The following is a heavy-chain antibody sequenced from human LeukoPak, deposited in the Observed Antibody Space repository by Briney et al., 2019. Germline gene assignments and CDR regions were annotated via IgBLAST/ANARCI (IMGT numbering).Heavy chain of an antibody. J-gene: IGHJ4*02. CDR3: ARSGVIDMVPFDH. CDR1: GDRVSSNSAA. Sequence: SQTLSLTCAISGDRVSSNSAAWNWTRQSPSRGLEWLGRTYYRPKWYNDYAVSVKSRTTINPDTSKNQFSLQLNSVTPEDTAVYYCARSGVIDMVPFDHWGQGTLVTVSS. V-gene: IGHV6-1*01. CDR2: TYYRPKWYN. D-gene: IGHD2-21*01.